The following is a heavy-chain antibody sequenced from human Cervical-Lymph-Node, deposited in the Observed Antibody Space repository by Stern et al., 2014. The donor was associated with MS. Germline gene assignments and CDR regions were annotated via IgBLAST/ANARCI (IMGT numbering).Heavy chain of an antibody. Sequence: VQLVQSGSELKQPGASVTVACRVSGSTFTASSISWVRQAPGRGLEGMGWINTKTGNPTYALDFTGRFVFSLDTSVSTAFLQISSLKADDTAVYYCARSQPFSYWGQGTLVTVSP. V-gene: IGHV7-4-1*02. CDR3: ARSQPFSY. CDR2: INTKTGNP. J-gene: IGHJ4*02. CDR1: GSTFTASS. D-gene: IGHD6-13*01.